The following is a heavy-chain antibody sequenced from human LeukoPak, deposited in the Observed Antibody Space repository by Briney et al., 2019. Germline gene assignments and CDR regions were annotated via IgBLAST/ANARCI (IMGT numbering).Heavy chain of an antibody. V-gene: IGHV1-8*01. D-gene: IGHD3-3*01. Sequence: ASVTVSCKASGYTFTSYDINWVRQATGQGLEWMGWMNPNSGNTGYAQKFQGRVTMTRNTSISTAYMELSSLRSEDTAVYYCARDLQITIFGVAHYYYMDVWGKGTTVTVSS. J-gene: IGHJ6*03. CDR3: ARDLQITIFGVAHYYYMDV. CDR1: GYTFTSYD. CDR2: MNPNSGNT.